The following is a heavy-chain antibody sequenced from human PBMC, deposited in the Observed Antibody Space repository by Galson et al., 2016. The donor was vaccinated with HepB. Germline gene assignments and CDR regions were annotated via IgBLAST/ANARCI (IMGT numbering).Heavy chain of an antibody. J-gene: IGHJ4*02. CDR2: IYYSGST. CDR1: GGSISSGGYY. V-gene: IGHV4-31*03. D-gene: IGHD4-17*01. Sequence: LSLTCSVSGGSISSGGYYWSWIRQHPGKGLEWIGCIYYSGSTYYNPSLKSRVTISVDTSKNQFSLKLSSVTAADTAVYYCARMVYGDAYYFDYWGQGTLATVSS. CDR3: ARMVYGDAYYFDY.